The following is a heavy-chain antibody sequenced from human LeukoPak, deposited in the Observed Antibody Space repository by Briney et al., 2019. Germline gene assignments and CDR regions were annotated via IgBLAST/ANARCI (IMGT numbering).Heavy chain of an antibody. J-gene: IGHJ5*02. CDR3: ARDWRRVGLRGFDP. V-gene: IGHV4-4*07. CDR2: IHISGRS. Sequence: SETLSLTCSVSGDSMSSHYLSWIRHPAGKGLEWIGRIHISGRSNINPSLKSRLTMSVDTSKNHFSLKLVSVTAADTAVYYCARDWRRVGLRGFDPWGQGTLVTVSS. CDR1: GDSMSSHY.